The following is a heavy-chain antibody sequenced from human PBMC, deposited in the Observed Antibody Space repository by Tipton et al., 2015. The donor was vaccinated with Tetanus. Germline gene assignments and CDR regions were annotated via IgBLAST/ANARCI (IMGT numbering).Heavy chain of an antibody. CDR1: GGSVNSGSYY. CDR2: IYQSGST. D-gene: IGHD3-22*01. V-gene: IGHV4-61*01. Sequence: TLSLTCTVSGGSVNSGSYYWSWIRQPPGKGLEWIGYIYQSGSTSYSPSLGSRVTISLETSKNQFSLRLSSVTAADTAVYYCARDGPYYSDTSNDYHFYGMDVWGQGTTVTVPS. J-gene: IGHJ6*02. CDR3: ARDGPYYSDTSNDYHFYGMDV.